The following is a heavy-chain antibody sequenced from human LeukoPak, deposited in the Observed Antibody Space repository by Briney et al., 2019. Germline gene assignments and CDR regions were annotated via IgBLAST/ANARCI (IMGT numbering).Heavy chain of an antibody. V-gene: IGHV3-66*01. J-gene: IGHJ6*02. D-gene: IGHD2-21*01. CDR2: IYDGGST. CDR1: GFTVSSYN. Sequence: GGSLRLSCAASGFTVSSYNMTWVRQAPGKGLEWVSIIYDGGSTYYADSVKGRFSISRDSSKNTLFLQMNSLRAEDTAVYYCARAHNWHISYNYYYGMDVWGQGTTVTVSS. CDR3: ARAHNWHISYNYYYGMDV.